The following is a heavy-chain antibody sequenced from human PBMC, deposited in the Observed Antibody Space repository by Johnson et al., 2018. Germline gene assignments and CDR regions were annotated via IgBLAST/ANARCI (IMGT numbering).Heavy chain of an antibody. J-gene: IGHJ3*02. CDR1: GYTFTSYD. D-gene: IGHD3-22*01. V-gene: IGHV1-8*01. CDR2: MNPNSGNT. CDR3: ATGWYNYDSTHRYAFDM. Sequence: QVQLQESGAEVKKPGASVKVSCKASGYTFTSYDINWVRQATGQGLEWMGWMNPNSGNTGYAQKFQGRVTMTRNTSISTAYMELSSLRSEDTAVYYCATGWYNYDSTHRYAFDMWGQGTMVTVSS.